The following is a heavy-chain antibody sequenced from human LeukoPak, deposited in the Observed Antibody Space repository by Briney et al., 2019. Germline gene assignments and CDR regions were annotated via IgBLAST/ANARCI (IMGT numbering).Heavy chain of an antibody. CDR3: ARVGGEESYYYGMDV. CDR2: MNPNSGNT. J-gene: IGHJ6*02. D-gene: IGHD3-10*01. V-gene: IGHV1-8*01. Sequence: AASVKVSCKASGYTFTSYDINWVRQATGQGLAGMGWMNPNSGNTGYAQKFQGRVTMTRNTSISTAYMELSSLRSEDTAVYYCARVGGEESYYYGMDVWGQGTTVTVS. CDR1: GYTFTSYD.